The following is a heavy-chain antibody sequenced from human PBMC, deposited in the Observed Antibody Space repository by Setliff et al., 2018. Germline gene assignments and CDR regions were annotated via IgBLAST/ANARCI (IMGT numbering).Heavy chain of an antibody. J-gene: IGHJ6*03. CDR3: VKLVWLTTWYYMDV. V-gene: IGHV3-20*04. D-gene: IGHD5-18*01. CDR2: INRNGGRI. Sequence: GGSLRLSCAASGFTFDDYVMTWVRQAPGKGLEWVSDINRNGGRIGYADPVKGRFTISRDDAKNSLYLQMNSLRAEDTAVYYCVKLVWLTTWYYMDVWGKGTTVTVSS. CDR1: GFTFDDYV.